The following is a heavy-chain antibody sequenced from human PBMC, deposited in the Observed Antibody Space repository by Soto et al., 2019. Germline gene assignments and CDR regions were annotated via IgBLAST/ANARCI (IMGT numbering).Heavy chain of an antibody. D-gene: IGHD2-21*02. J-gene: IGHJ4*02. CDR2: LYGNSGGI. CDR3: AKDAVAGDGLWLMDH. Sequence: EVQLLESGGGLVQPGGSLTLSCAASGFTFGSYVMTWVRQAPGKGLESVAGLYGNSGGIQYADSVRGRFTIFRDNSNNIVFLHMRSLRVEDTAVYFCAKDAVAGDGLWLMDHWGQGTLVTVSS. V-gene: IGHV3-23*01. CDR1: GFTFGSYV.